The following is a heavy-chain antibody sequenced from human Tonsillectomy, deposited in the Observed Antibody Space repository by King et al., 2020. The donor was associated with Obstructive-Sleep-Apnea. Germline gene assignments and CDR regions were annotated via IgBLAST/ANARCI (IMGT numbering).Heavy chain of an antibody. CDR3: ARGSTGARFDY. V-gene: IGHV4-39*07. J-gene: IGHJ4*02. CDR2: IYSSGST. Sequence: QLQESGPGLVKPSETLSLTCTVSGGSISSSSYYWGWIRQPPGKGLEWIGTIYSSGSTYYNPSLKSRVTITVDTSKNHFSLRLSSVTAADTAVYYCARGSTGARFDYWGQGTLVTVSS. CDR1: GGSISSSSYY. D-gene: IGHD5/OR15-5a*01.